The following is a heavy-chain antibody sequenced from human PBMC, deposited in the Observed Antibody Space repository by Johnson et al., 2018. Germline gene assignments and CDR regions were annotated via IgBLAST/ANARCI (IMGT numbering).Heavy chain of an antibody. Sequence: VQLVESGGDLAQPGGSXRLSCAASGFTFSNYAMSWVRQAPGKGLEWVSGMSGSGGRTYYAASVQGGFTISRDNSKKTFYVQMNSLRAEDTAIYFCAKGRESWVYWWDVFDLWGQGTMVTVSS. CDR3: AKGRESWVYWWDVFDL. J-gene: IGHJ3*01. CDR1: GFTFSNYA. D-gene: IGHD2-8*02. CDR2: MSGSGGRT. V-gene: IGHV3-23*04.